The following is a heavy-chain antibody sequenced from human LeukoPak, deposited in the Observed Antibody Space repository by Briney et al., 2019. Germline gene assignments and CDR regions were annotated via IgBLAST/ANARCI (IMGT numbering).Heavy chain of an antibody. D-gene: IGHD6-19*01. Sequence: SETLSLTCTVSGGSISSYYWSWIRQPPGKGLEWIGEINHSGSTNYNPSLKSRVTISVDTSKNQFSLKLSSVTAADTAVYYCARRGIAVAGTRVRAFDPWGQGTLVTVSS. CDR3: ARRGIAVAGTRVRAFDP. J-gene: IGHJ5*02. CDR2: INHSGST. V-gene: IGHV4-34*01. CDR1: GGSISSYY.